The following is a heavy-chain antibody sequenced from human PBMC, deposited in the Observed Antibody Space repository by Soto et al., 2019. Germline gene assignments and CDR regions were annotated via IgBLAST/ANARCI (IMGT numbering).Heavy chain of an antibody. Sequence: QVQLQQWGAGLLKPSETLSLTCAVYGGAFSGYYWNWIRRPPGKGLEWIGEINDSGSTNFNPSLKSRVTISVDTSKNQFSLSLTSVTAADTAVYYCARCGDYVGGWYFDLWGRGTLVTVSS. J-gene: IGHJ2*01. CDR3: ARCGDYVGGWYFDL. V-gene: IGHV4-34*01. CDR2: INDSGST. CDR1: GGAFSGYY. D-gene: IGHD4-17*01.